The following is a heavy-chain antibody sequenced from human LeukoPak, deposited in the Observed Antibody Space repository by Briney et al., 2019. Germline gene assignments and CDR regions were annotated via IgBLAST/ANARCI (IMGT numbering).Heavy chain of an antibody. J-gene: IGHJ4*02. CDR3: ARAGGYCSSTSCYLFY. CDR2: IYYSGST. D-gene: IGHD2-2*01. V-gene: IGHV4-59*01. Sequence: SETLSLTCTVSGGSISSYYWSWIRQPPGKGLEWIGYIYYSGSTNYNPSLKSRVTISVDTSKNQFSLKLSSVTAADTAVYYCARAGGYCSSTSCYLFYWGQGTLVTVSS. CDR1: GGSISSYY.